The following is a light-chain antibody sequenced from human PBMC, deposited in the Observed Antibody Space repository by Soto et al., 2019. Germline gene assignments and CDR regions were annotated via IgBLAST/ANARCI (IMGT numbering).Light chain of an antibody. Sequence: QSVLTQPPSVSGAPGQRVTIPCTESSSNIGAGYDVHGNQQLPGTAPKLLIYGNSNRPSGVPDRFSGSKSGTSASLAITGLKAEDEADYYCQSYDSSLSGWVFGGGTKLTVL. J-gene: IGLJ3*02. V-gene: IGLV1-40*01. CDR2: GNS. CDR1: SSNIGAGYD. CDR3: QSYDSSLSGWV.